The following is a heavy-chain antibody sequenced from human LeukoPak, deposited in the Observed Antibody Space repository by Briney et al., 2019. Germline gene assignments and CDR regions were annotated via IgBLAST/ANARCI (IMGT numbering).Heavy chain of an antibody. J-gene: IGHJ4*02. CDR3: AKVVGYDILTGYYPGGDY. D-gene: IGHD3-9*01. CDR2: ISGSGGST. Sequence: GGSLRLSCAASGFTFSSYAISWVRQAPGKGLEWVSAISGSGGSTYYADSVKGRFTISRDNSKNTLYLQMNSLRAEDTAVYYCAKVVGYDILTGYYPGGDYWGQGTLVTVSS. V-gene: IGHV3-23*01. CDR1: GFTFSSYA.